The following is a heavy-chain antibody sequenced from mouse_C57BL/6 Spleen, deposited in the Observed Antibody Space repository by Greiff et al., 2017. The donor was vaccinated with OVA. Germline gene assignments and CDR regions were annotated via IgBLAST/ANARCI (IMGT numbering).Heavy chain of an antibody. CDR1: GYTFTGYW. CDR3: APLYYYGSSYLYYYAMDY. CDR2: ILPGSGST. Sequence: VKLMESGAELMKPGASVKLSCKATGYTFTGYWIEWVKQRPGHGLEWIGEILPGSGSTNYNEKFKGKATFTADTSSNTAYMQLSSLTTEDSAIYYCAPLYYYGSSYLYYYAMDYWGQGTSVTVSS. V-gene: IGHV1-9*01. D-gene: IGHD1-1*01. J-gene: IGHJ4*01.